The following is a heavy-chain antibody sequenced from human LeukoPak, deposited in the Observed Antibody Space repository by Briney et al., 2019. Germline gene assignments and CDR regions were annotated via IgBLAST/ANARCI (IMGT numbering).Heavy chain of an antibody. CDR2: MNPDSGNT. CDR1: GYTFTSYD. J-gene: IGHJ4*02. D-gene: IGHD3-16*01. V-gene: IGHV1-8*01. CDR3: ARVWGAVDY. Sequence: ASVKVSCKASGYTFTSYDINWVRQATGEGLEWMGWMNPDSGNTGYAQKFQGRVTMTRSTSISTAYMELSSLTSEDTAVYYCARVWGAVDYWGQGTLVTVSS.